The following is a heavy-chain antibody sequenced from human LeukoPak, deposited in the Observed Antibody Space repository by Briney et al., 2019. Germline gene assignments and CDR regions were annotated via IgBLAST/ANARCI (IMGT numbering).Heavy chain of an antibody. CDR3: AKGRYYDSSGYHYYFDY. J-gene: IGHJ4*02. D-gene: IGHD3-22*01. V-gene: IGHV3-23*01. CDR2: ISGSGVTT. Sequence: GGSLRLSCAASGFPFTSYAMTWVRQAPGKGLEWVSAISGSGVTTYFADSVKGRFTISRDNSKNTLYLQMNSLRAEDTAVYYCAKGRYYDSSGYHYYFDYWGQGTLVTVSS. CDR1: GFPFTSYA.